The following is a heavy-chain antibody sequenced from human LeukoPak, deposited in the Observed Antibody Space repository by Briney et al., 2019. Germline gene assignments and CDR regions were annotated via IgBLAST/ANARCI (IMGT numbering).Heavy chain of an antibody. CDR1: GGSISSNSYY. J-gene: IGHJ6*03. CDR2: ISYSGST. CDR3: ASIWFGELLGTHYYYYYMDV. Sequence: SETLSLTCTVSGGSISSNSYYWGWIRQPPGKGLEWIGSISYSGSTYYNPSLKSRVTISVDTSKNQFSLKLNSVTAADTAAYYCASIWFGELLGTHYYYYYMDVWGKGTTVSL. V-gene: IGHV4-39*01. D-gene: IGHD3-10*01.